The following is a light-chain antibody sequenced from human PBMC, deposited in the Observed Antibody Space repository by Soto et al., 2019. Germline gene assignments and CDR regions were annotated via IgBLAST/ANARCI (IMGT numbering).Light chain of an antibody. V-gene: IGKV3-15*01. CDR1: QNVLSN. Sequence: VRTQAAGGLCVYPGERSTISNKASQNVLSNLAWYQQKPGQAPRLLMYGASTRATGITARFSGSGSGTEFTLTTSSLQSEDFALYCCKQYDNWAPISSGQGTRLEIK. CDR3: KQYDNWAPIS. CDR2: GAS. J-gene: IGKJ5*01.